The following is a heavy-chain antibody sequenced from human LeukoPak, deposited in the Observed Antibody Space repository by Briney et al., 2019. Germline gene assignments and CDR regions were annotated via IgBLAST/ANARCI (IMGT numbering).Heavy chain of an antibody. J-gene: IGHJ4*02. Sequence: GGSLRLSCAASGFTFSDYYMSWIRQAPGKGLGWVSYISGSGTTVYYADSVKGRFTISSDNANISLYLQMNSLRAEDTAMYYCARVQRWPTCFDYWGQGTLVTVSS. D-gene: IGHD6-19*01. CDR3: ARVQRWPTCFDY. V-gene: IGHV3-11*04. CDR2: ISGSGTTV. CDR1: GFTFSDYY.